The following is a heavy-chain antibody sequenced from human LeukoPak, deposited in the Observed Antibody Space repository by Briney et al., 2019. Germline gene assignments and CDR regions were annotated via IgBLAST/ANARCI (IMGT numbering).Heavy chain of an antibody. CDR3: TRDPPAVAINTYA. J-gene: IGHJ5*02. V-gene: IGHV3-66*01. D-gene: IGHD6-13*01. Sequence: GGSLRLSCAASGDSVSSNFMIWVRQAPGKGLEWVSLIYSGGETSYADSVKGRFSISRDNSKNTLYLQMNSLRVEDTAVYYCTRDPPAVAINTYAWGQGTLVTVSS. CDR2: IYSGGET. CDR1: GDSVSSNF.